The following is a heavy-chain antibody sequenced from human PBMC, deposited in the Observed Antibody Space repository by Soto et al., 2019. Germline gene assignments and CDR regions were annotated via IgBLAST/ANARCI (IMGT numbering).Heavy chain of an antibody. V-gene: IGHV4-59*01. CDR1: GGSISGYY. CDR3: ARDGYFYDSSGYQRVYYFDY. J-gene: IGHJ4*02. Sequence: SETLSLTCTVSGGSISGYYWTWIRQPPGKGLERIGYIFYSGSTNYNPSLKSRVTISVDTSKNQFSLRLSSVTAADTAVYYCARDGYFYDSSGYQRVYYFDYWGQGTLVTVSS. D-gene: IGHD3-22*01. CDR2: IFYSGST.